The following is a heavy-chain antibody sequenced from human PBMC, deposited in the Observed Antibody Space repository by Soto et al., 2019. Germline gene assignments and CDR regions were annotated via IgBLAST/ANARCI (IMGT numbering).Heavy chain of an antibody. Sequence: QVQLVQSGAEVRMPGSAVKVSCKASGGTFSTYPINWVRQAPGQGLEWMGGIIPLFGTTNYAQKFKGRVTITADESTSTAYMELSSLRAEDAAVYYCARGATHGSSWYFWFDPWGHGNLVTVSS. CDR2: IIPLFGTT. CDR3: ARGATHGSSWYFWFDP. V-gene: IGHV1-69*01. D-gene: IGHD6-13*01. CDR1: GGTFSTYP. J-gene: IGHJ5*02.